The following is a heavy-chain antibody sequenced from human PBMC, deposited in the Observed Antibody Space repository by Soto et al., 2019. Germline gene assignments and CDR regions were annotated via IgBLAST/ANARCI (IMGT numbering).Heavy chain of an antibody. CDR2: IYPGDHET. Sequence: LGESLKISCQCSGYTFSNFWIGWVRQLPGQGLEWMGIIYPGDHETRYSPSFLGKVTISAETSINTAYLQWSSLEASDSAFYFCARSPRGSQYFDFWGQGALVTVSS. D-gene: IGHD6-13*01. J-gene: IGHJ4*02. CDR1: GYTFSNFW. V-gene: IGHV5-51*01. CDR3: ARSPRGSQYFDF.